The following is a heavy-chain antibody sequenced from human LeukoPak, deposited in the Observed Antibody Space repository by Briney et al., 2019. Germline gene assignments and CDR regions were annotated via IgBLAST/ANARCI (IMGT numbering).Heavy chain of an antibody. CDR2: INPNSGGT. V-gene: IGHV1-2*02. D-gene: IGHD1-20*01. CDR1: GYTFTGYY. CDR3: ARDRPYNWNDLSY. J-gene: IGHJ4*02. Sequence: RASVKVSCKASGYTFTGYYMHWVRQAPGQGLEWMGWINPNSGGTNYAQKFQGRVTITRNTSISTAYMELRSLRSDDTAAYYCARDRPYNWNDLSYWGQGTLVTVSS.